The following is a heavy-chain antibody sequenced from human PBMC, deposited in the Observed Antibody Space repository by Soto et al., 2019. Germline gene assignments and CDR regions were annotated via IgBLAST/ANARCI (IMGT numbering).Heavy chain of an antibody. CDR2: FFYSGST. CDR3: ARVIRGYCSSTSCPHYYYYYYMDV. V-gene: IGHV4-39*01. Sequence: SETLYLTCTVSGGSISDGTSYYWGWIRQPPGKGLEWIGSFFYSGSTYYNPSLKSRVTISVDTSKNQLSLKLRSVTAADMAVYYCARVIRGYCSSTSCPHYYYYYYMDVWGKGTTVTVSS. J-gene: IGHJ6*03. CDR1: GGSISDGTSYY. D-gene: IGHD2-2*01.